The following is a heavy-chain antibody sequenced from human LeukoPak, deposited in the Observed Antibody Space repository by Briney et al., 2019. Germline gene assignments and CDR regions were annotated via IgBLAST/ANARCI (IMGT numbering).Heavy chain of an antibody. CDR3: ARGTVIAC. D-gene: IGHD4-17*01. CDR1: GYSISIGHD. J-gene: IGHJ4*02. Sequence: SETLSLTCAVSGYSISIGHDWGWIRRPPGKGLGWSGCIYRRGSINYNPSLKMRFTLSVETSQSNLSLNVSSVTAVRAPVYFFARGTVIACWSQG. CDR2: IYRRGSI. V-gene: IGHV4-38-2*01.